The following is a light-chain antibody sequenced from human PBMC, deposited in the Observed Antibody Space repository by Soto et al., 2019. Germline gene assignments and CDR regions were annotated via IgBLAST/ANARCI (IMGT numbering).Light chain of an antibody. J-gene: IGKJ1*01. CDR1: QSVLHY. Sequence: DIQMTQSPSALSASVGDSVTITSRASQSVLHYLHWYEQKRGKAPKVXIYAASNLQSGVPSRFSGSGSGTECTRTISSLQPDDVATDYCQQYNRYSWTFGQGTKVDIK. CDR2: AAS. CDR3: QQYNRYSWT. V-gene: IGKV1-5*01.